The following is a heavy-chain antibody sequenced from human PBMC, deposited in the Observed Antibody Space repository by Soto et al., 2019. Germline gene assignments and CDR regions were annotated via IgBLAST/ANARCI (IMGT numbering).Heavy chain of an antibody. V-gene: IGHV1-2*02. CDR1: GYTFAASY. J-gene: IGHJ5*02. Sequence: GASVKVSCKASGYTFAASYMHWVRQAPGQGLEWMGWINPNSGDTSYAQNFQGRVTMTRDTSINTAYMEMIRLTSDDTAVYYCARDRSLAATWFGPWGREPRSPSPQ. CDR2: INPNSGDT. CDR3: ARDRSLAATWFGP. D-gene: IGHD2-15*01.